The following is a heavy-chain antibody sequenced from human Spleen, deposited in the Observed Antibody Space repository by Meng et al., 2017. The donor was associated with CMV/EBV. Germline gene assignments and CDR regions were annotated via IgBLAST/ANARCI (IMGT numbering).Heavy chain of an antibody. V-gene: IGHV1-69*02. Sequence: SVKVSCKASGYTFTGYYLHWVRQAPGQGLEWMGRIIPILGIANYAQKFQGRVTITADKSTSTAYMELSSLRSEDTAVYYCASPLGGMDVWGQGTTVTVSS. CDR3: ASPLGGMDV. CDR1: GYTFTGYY. CDR2: IIPILGIA. J-gene: IGHJ6*02.